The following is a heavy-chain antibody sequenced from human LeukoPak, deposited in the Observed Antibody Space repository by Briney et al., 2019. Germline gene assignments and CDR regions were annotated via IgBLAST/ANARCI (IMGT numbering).Heavy chain of an antibody. CDR3: ATYCSGGSCYSRYYGMDV. CDR1: GYTFTGYY. V-gene: IGHV1-2*02. D-gene: IGHD2-15*01. J-gene: IGHJ6*02. Sequence: ASVKVCCKASGYTFTGYYMHWVRQAPGQGLEWMGWINPNSGGTNYAQKFQGRVTMTRDTSISTAYMELSRLRSDDTAVYYCATYCSGGSCYSRYYGMDVWGQGTTVTVSS. CDR2: INPNSGGT.